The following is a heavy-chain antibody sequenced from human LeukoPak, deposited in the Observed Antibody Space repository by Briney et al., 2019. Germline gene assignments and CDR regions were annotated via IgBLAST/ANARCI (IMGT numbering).Heavy chain of an antibody. CDR3: ARGRSYGPGNNWFDP. CDR2: MNPNSGNT. J-gene: IGHJ5*02. Sequence: ASVKVSCKASGYTFTGYDINWVRQATGQGLEWMGWMNPNSGNTGYAQKFQGRVTMTRNTSISTAYMELSSLRSEDTAVYYCARGRSYGPGNNWFDPWGQGTLVTVSS. D-gene: IGHD5-18*01. CDR1: GYTFTGYD. V-gene: IGHV1-8*01.